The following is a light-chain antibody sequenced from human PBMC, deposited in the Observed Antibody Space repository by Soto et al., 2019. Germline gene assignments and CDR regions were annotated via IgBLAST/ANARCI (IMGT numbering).Light chain of an antibody. Sequence: DIQMTQSPSSLSASVGDRVTITCRASQSIHIHLNWYQQKPGKAPKLLIYATSNLQSGVRSSVSGSGSATDFTLTISTLPPEDFGSYYWQQSYRVPLTFGGGNKVESK. CDR2: ATS. CDR1: QSIHIH. J-gene: IGKJ4*01. V-gene: IGKV1-39*01. CDR3: QQSYRVPLT.